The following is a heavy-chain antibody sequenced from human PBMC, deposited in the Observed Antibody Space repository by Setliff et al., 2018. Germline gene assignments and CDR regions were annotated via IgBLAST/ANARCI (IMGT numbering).Heavy chain of an antibody. V-gene: IGHV4-39*07. J-gene: IGHJ3*02. D-gene: IGHD2-21*01. CDR2: IHYSGST. CDR1: DASIGGSGYY. CDR3: ARVALVVVIRNAFDI. Sequence: PSETLSLTCTVSDASIGGSGYYWGWIRQPPGKGPEWIGNIHYSGSTYYNPSLKSRVTISVDTSKNQFSLKLSSVTAADTAVYYCARVALVVVIRNAFDIWGQGTMVTVSS.